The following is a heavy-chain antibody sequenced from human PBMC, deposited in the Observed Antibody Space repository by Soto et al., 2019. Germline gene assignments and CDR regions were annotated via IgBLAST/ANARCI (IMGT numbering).Heavy chain of an antibody. V-gene: IGHV4-31*03. CDR1: GGSISSGGYY. CDR3: ARENPSLGSGSRRGYFDY. D-gene: IGHD3-10*01. CDR2: IYYSGST. J-gene: IGHJ4*02. Sequence: QVQLQESGPGLVKPSQTLSLTCTVSGGSISSGGYYWSWIRQHPGKGLEWIGYIYYSGSTYYNPSLTSRVTISVDTSKNQFSLKLSSVTAADTAVYYCARENPSLGSGSRRGYFDYWGQGTLVTVSS.